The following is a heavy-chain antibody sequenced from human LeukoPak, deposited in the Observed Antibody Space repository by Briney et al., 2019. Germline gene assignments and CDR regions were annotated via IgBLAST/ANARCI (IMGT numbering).Heavy chain of an antibody. V-gene: IGHV3-48*03. CDR3: ARRTTGDDY. CDR2: ISSSGLTM. Sequence: GGSLRLSCAASGFTFSNYEMNLVRQAPGRGLEWVSYISSSGLTMYYADSVKGRFIISRDNAKNSLYLQMNSLRAEDTAVYYCARRTTGDDYWGQGTLVTVSS. J-gene: IGHJ4*02. CDR1: GFTFSNYE. D-gene: IGHD4-17*01.